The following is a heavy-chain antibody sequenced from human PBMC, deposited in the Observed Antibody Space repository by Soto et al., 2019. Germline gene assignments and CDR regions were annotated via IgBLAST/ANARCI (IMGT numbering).Heavy chain of an antibody. Sequence: EVQLLESGGGLVQPGGSLRLSCAASGFTFSRNAMSWVRQAPGKGLEWVSGISGGGGATYYADSVKGRFTISRDNSKNTLHLQMNSLRAEDTAIYYCAKSEPYGSGSYYFDYWGQGTLVTVSS. J-gene: IGHJ4*02. V-gene: IGHV3-23*01. CDR1: GFTFSRNA. CDR3: AKSEPYGSGSYYFDY. CDR2: ISGGGGAT. D-gene: IGHD1-26*01.